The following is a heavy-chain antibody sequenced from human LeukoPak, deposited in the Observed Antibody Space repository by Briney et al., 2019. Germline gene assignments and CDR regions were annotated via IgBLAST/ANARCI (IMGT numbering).Heavy chain of an antibody. CDR3: ARHPKSGYRGYESDY. CDR1: GYSFTTYW. D-gene: IGHD5-12*01. V-gene: IGHV5-51*01. Sequence: GESLKISCKASGYSFTTYWIGWVRQLPGKGLEWMGIIYPADSTAHYSPSFQGQVTISVDKSINTAYLQWSRLKASDTAMYYCARHPKSGYRGYESDYWGQGTLVTVSS. J-gene: IGHJ4*02. CDR2: IYPADSTA.